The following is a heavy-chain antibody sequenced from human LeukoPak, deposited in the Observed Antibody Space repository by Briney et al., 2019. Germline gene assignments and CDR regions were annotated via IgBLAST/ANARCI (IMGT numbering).Heavy chain of an antibody. CDR1: GFTFSSYG. V-gene: IGHV3-23*01. J-gene: IGHJ4*02. CDR3: AKVTYGSGTYGAFDY. Sequence: GGTLRLSCAGSGFTFSSYGMSWVRQAPGKGLEGVSCIRGSGTSTYYEDSVKGRFTISTDNSKNTLYLQINSLRAADTAVYSCAKVTYGSGTYGAFDYWGQGTLVTVSS. D-gene: IGHD3-10*01. CDR2: IRGSGTST.